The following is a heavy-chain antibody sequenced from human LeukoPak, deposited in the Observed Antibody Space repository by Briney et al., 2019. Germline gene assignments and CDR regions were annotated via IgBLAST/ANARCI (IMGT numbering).Heavy chain of an antibody. D-gene: IGHD3-22*01. V-gene: IGHV3-23*01. CDR1: GFTFSSYA. CDR3: AKETTTLITMIVVVISHFDY. CDR2: ISGGGGGGGST. J-gene: IGHJ4*02. Sequence: QPGGSLRLSCAASGFTFSSYAMNWVRQAPGKGLEWVSAISGGGGGGGSTYYADSVKGRFTISRDNSKNTLYLQMNSLRAEDTAVYYCAKETTTLITMIVVVISHFDYWGQGTLVTVSS.